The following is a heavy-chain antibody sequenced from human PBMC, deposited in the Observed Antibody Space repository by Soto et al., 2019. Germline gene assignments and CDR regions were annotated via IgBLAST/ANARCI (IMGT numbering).Heavy chain of an antibody. CDR3: ARGGGYSGYDGDNWFDP. Sequence: PSQTLSLTCAISGDSVSSNSAAWNRIRQSPSRGLEWLGRTYYRSKWYNDYAVSVKSRITINPDTSKNQFSLQLNSVTPEDTAVYYCARGGGYSGYDGDNWFDPWGQGTLVTVSS. CDR2: TYYRSKWYN. V-gene: IGHV6-1*01. CDR1: GDSVSSNSAA. J-gene: IGHJ5*02. D-gene: IGHD5-12*01.